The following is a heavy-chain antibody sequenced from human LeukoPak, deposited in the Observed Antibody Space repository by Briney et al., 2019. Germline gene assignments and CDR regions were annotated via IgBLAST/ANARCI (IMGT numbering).Heavy chain of an antibody. CDR1: GGSISSSSYY. CDR3: TRDSQLEWFYS. Sequence: PSETLSLTCTVSGGSISSSSYYWGWIRQPPGKGLERIGSIYYSGSTYYNPSLKSRVTISVDTSKNQFSLNLSSVTAADTAVYYCTRDSQLEWFYSWGQGTLVTVSS. D-gene: IGHD3-10*01. V-gene: IGHV4-39*07. CDR2: IYYSGST. J-gene: IGHJ5*01.